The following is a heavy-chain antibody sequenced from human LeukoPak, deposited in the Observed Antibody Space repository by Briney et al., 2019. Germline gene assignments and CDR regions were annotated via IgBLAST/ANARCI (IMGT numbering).Heavy chain of an antibody. CDR3: AADGLSVTTYYYDSSGYSPLSPNDY. D-gene: IGHD3-22*01. Sequence: GGSLRLSCAASGFTFSSYSMNWVRQAPGKGLEWVSYISSSSSTIYYADSVKGRFTISRDNAKNSLYLQMNSLRAEDTAVYYCAADGLSVTTYYYDSSGYSPLSPNDYWGQGTLVTVSS. J-gene: IGHJ4*02. V-gene: IGHV3-48*01. CDR1: GFTFSSYS. CDR2: ISSSSSTI.